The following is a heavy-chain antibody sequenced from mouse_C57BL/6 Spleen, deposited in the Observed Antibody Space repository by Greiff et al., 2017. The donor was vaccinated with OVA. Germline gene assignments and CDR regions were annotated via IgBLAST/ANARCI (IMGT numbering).Heavy chain of an antibody. V-gene: IGHV3-6*01. CDR3: ARGYSGYPDY. J-gene: IGHJ2*01. CDR1: GYSITSGYY. CDR2: ISYDGSN. D-gene: IGHD1-3*01. Sequence: DVQLQESGPGLVKPSQSLSLTCSVTGYSITSGYYWNWIRQFPGNKLEWMGYISYDGSNNYNPSLKNRISITRDTSKNQFFLKLNSVTTEDTATYYCARGYSGYPDYWGQGTTLTVSS.